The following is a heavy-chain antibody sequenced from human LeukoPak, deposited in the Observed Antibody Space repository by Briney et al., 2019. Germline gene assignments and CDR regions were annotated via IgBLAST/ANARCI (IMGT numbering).Heavy chain of an antibody. CDR2: ISSSSSSYI. D-gene: IGHD3-10*02. V-gene: IGHV3-21*01. Sequence: GGSLRLSCAASGFTFSSYSMNWVRQAPGKGREWVSSISSSSSSYIYYADSVKGRFTISRDNAKNSLYLQMNSLRAEDTAVYYCARDILRSGTYYYYMDVWGKGTTVTVSS. CDR3: ARDILRSGTYYYYMDV. CDR1: GFTFSSYS. J-gene: IGHJ6*03.